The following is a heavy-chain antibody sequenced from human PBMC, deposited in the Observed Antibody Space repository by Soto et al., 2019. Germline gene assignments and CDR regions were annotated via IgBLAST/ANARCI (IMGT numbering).Heavy chain of an antibody. J-gene: IGHJ6*02. Sequence: ETLSLTCAVYGGSFSGYYWSWIRQPPGKGLEWIGKINHSGSTNYNPSLKSRVTISVDTSKNQFSLELSSVTAADTAVYYCARVSNYDFWSGYYTGEGYYYGMDVWGQGTTVTVSS. CDR1: GGSFSGYY. V-gene: IGHV4-34*01. D-gene: IGHD3-3*01. CDR3: ARVSNYDFWSGYYTGEGYYYGMDV. CDR2: INHSGST.